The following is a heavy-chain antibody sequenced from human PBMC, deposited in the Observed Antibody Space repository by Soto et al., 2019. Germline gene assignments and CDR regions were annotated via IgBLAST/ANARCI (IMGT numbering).Heavy chain of an antibody. Sequence: GGSLRLSCAASGFTFSSYAMHWVRQAPGKGLEWVAVISSDGSKKYHIDSVKGRFTISRDNSKNTLDLQMNSLRAEDTAVYYCAKDISSYAGGYTYYFDCWGQGSPVTVSS. CDR2: ISSDGSKK. D-gene: IGHD1-26*01. V-gene: IGHV3-30*04. CDR3: AKDISSYAGGYTYYFDC. J-gene: IGHJ4*02. CDR1: GFTFSSYA.